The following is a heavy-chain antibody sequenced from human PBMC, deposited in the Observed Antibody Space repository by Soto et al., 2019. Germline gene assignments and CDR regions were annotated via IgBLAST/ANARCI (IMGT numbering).Heavy chain of an antibody. Sequence: EVQLVESGGGLVKPGGSLRLSCAASGFTFSSYSMNWVRQAPGKGLEWVSSISSSSSYIYYADSVKGRFTISRDNAKNSLYLQMNSLRAEDTAVYYWARDKSVVVVAETGGFDYWGQGTLGTVSS. CDR3: ARDKSVVVVAETGGFDY. CDR1: GFTFSSYS. CDR2: ISSSSSYI. D-gene: IGHD2-15*01. J-gene: IGHJ4*02. V-gene: IGHV3-21*01.